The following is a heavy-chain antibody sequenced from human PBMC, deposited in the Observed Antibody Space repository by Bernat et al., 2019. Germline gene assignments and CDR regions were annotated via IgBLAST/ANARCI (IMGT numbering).Heavy chain of an antibody. CDR2: IYYSGST. J-gene: IGHJ4*02. D-gene: IGHD3-22*01. CDR3: ARDQPSYYDSSGLND. CDR1: GGSISSGGYY. Sequence: QVQLQESGPGLVKPSQTLSLTCTVSGGSISSGGYYWSWIRQHPGKGLEWIGYIYYSGSTYYNPSLKSRVTISVDTSKNQFSPKLSSVTAADTAVYYCARDQPSYYDSSGLNDWGQGTLVTVSS. V-gene: IGHV4-31*03.